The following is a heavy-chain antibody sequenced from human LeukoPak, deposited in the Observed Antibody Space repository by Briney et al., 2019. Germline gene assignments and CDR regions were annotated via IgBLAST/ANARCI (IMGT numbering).Heavy chain of an antibody. Sequence: SETLSLTCTVSGGSISSSSYYWGWIRQPPGKGLVWIGSIYYSGSTYYNPSLKSRVTISVDTSKNQFSLKLSSVTAADTAVYYCARHGPRVSRSFSSWPYFDYWGPGTLVTVSS. J-gene: IGHJ4*02. CDR3: ARHGPRVSRSFSSWPYFDY. CDR1: GGSISSSSYY. CDR2: IYYSGST. D-gene: IGHD6-13*01. V-gene: IGHV4-39*01.